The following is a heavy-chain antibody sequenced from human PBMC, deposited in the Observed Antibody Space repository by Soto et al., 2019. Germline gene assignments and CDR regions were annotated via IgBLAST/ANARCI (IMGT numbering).Heavy chain of an antibody. CDR2: IYHSGST. J-gene: IGHJ4*02. V-gene: IGHV4-4*02. CDR1: GGSISSSNW. Sequence: SETLSLTCAVSGGSISSSNWWSWVRQPPGKGLEWIGEIYHSGSTNYNPSLKSRVTISVDKSKNQFSLKLSSVTAADTAVYYCAREGYSSSNGLPYFDYWGQGTLVTVSS. CDR3: AREGYSSSNGLPYFDY. D-gene: IGHD6-13*01.